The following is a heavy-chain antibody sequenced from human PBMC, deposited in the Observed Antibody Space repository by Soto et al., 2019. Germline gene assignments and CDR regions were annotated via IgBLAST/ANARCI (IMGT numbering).Heavy chain of an antibody. CDR2: ISSSGEYI. CDR1: GLTFSSYS. V-gene: IGHV3-21*01. J-gene: IGHJ4*02. CDR3: AAIPGRSSSCYFDF. D-gene: IGHD6-13*01. Sequence: EVQLVESGGGLVKPGGSLRLSCAASGLTFSSYSMSWVRQAPGKGLEWVSLISSSGEYIQYADSVKGRFTISRDNAKQSLYLKMNSLRAGDTAIYSCAAIPGRSSSCYFDFWGQGTLVTVSS.